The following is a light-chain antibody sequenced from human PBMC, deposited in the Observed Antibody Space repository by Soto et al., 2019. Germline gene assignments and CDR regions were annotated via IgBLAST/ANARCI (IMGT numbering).Light chain of an antibody. V-gene: IGKV3-11*01. Sequence: EIVLTQSPATLSLSPGERATLSCRASQSVSSYLAWYQQKPGQAPRLLIYDASNRAPGSPARFSGSGSGTDFTLTNSSLEPEDFAVDYCQQRSNWTLMYTFGQVTKVEIK. CDR1: QSVSSY. CDR2: DAS. CDR3: QQRSNWTLMYT. J-gene: IGKJ2*01.